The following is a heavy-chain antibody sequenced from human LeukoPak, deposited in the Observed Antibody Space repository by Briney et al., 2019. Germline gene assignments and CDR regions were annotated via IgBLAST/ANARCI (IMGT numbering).Heavy chain of an antibody. CDR2: INHSGST. CDR1: GGSFSGYY. D-gene: IGHD5-18*01. CDR3: ARELRGYSYGYYLY. V-gene: IGHV4-34*01. J-gene: IGHJ4*02. Sequence: TSETLSLTCAVYGGSFSGYYWSWIRQPPGKGLEWIGEINHSGSTNYNPSLKSRFTISVDTSKNQFSLKLSSVTAADTAVYYCARELRGYSYGYYLYWGQGTLVTVSS.